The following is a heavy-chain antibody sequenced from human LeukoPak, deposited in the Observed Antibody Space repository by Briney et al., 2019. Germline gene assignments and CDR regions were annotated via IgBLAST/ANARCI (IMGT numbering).Heavy chain of an antibody. D-gene: IGHD6-19*01. CDR3: ALRGIAVAGKESGIDY. CDR2: INAGNGNT. J-gene: IGHJ4*02. V-gene: IGHV1-3*01. Sequence: ASVKVSCKASGYTFTSYAMHWVRQAPGQRLEWMGWINAGNGNTKYSQKLQGRVTITRDTSASTAYMELSSLRSEDTAVYYCALRGIAVAGKESGIDYWGQGTLVTVSS. CDR1: GYTFTSYA.